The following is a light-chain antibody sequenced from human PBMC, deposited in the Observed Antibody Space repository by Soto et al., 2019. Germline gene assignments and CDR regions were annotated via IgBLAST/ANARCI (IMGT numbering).Light chain of an antibody. Sequence: EIVLTQSTGTLSLSPGERATLSCRASQSVSSSSLAWYQQKPGQAPRLLIYGASSRATGIPDRFSGSGSGTDFTLTISRLEPEDFAVYYCQQYGSSPRSLFTFGPGTKVDIK. CDR3: QQYGSSPRSLFT. V-gene: IGKV3-20*01. CDR2: GAS. CDR1: QSVSSSS. J-gene: IGKJ3*01.